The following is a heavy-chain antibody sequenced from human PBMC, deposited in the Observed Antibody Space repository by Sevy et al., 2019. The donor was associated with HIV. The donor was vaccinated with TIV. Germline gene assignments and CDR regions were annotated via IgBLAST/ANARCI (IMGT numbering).Heavy chain of an antibody. J-gene: IGHJ6*03. CDR1: GFTFSSYA. CDR2: ISGSGGST. V-gene: IGHV3-23*01. CDR3: AKDGYKPSVGDENYYYYYMDV. Sequence: GGSLRLSCVASGFTFSSYAMSWVRQAPGKGLEWVSAISGSGGSTYYADSVKGRFTISRDNSKNTLYLQMNSLRAEDTAVYYCAKDGYKPSVGDENYYYYYMDVWGKGTTVTVSS. D-gene: IGHD1-20*01.